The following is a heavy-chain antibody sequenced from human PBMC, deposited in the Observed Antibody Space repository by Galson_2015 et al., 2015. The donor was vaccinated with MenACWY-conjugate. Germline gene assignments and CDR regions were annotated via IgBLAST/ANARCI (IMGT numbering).Heavy chain of an antibody. CDR3: ARVFSGSRYYSYGMHV. V-gene: IGHV3-7*03. D-gene: IGHD1-26*01. CDR1: GFTFSRYW. CDR2: IKQDGSEQ. J-gene: IGHJ6*02. Sequence: SLRLSCAASGFTFSRYWMAWVRQAPGKGLEWVANIKQDGSEQYYVASVKDRFTISRDNAENSLYLEMNSLRGEDTAVFYCARVFSGSRYYSYGMHVWGQGTTVTVSS.